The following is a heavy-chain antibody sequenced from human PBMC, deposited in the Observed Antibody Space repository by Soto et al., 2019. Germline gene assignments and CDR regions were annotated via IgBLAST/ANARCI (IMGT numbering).Heavy chain of an antibody. V-gene: IGHV4-39*01. CDR1: GGSISSSSYY. Sequence: PSETLSLTCTVSGGSISSSSYYWGWIRQPPGKGLEWIGSIYYSGSTYYNPSLKSRVTISVDTSKNQFSLKLSSVTAADTAVYYCARLGLPTIFGVVRPAYYYYMDVWGKGTTVTVSS. D-gene: IGHD3-3*01. CDR3: ARLGLPTIFGVVRPAYYYYMDV. CDR2: IYYSGST. J-gene: IGHJ6*03.